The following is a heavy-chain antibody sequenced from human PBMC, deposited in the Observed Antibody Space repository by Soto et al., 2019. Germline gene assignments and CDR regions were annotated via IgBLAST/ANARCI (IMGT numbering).Heavy chain of an antibody. CDR1: GGSISSYY. CDR3: AGSYSSSPPFDY. J-gene: IGHJ4*02. CDR2: IYYNGST. V-gene: IGHV4-59*01. D-gene: IGHD6-6*01. Sequence: SETLSLTCTVSGGSISSYYWSWIRQPPGKGLEWIGYIYYNGSTNYNPSLKSRVTISVDTSKNQFSLKLSSVTAADTAVYYCAGSYSSSPPFDYWGQGTLVTVSS.